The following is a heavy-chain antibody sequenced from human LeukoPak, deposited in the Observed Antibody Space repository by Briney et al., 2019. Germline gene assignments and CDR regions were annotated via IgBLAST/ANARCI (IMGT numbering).Heavy chain of an antibody. V-gene: IGHV5-51*01. Sequence: GESLKISCKGSGYSFTSYCIGWVRQMPGKGLEWMGIIYPGDSDTRYSPSFQGQVTISADKSISTAYLQWSSLKASDTAMYYCARALAAAALGSYNWFDPWGQGTLVTVSS. CDR1: GYSFTSYC. CDR2: IYPGDSDT. CDR3: ARALAAAALGSYNWFDP. J-gene: IGHJ5*02. D-gene: IGHD6-13*01.